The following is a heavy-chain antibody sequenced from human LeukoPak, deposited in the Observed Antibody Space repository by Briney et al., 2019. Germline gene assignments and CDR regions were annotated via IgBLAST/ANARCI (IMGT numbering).Heavy chain of an antibody. CDR1: GFTFDDYA. CDR3: AKARIEVAGTWTIQGNGFDP. Sequence: GGSLRLSCAASGFTFDDYAMQWVRQAPGKGREGGSGISWNSGSIGYADSVKGRFTISRDNAKNSLYLQMNSLRAEDTALYYCAKARIEVAGTWTIQGNGFDPWGQGTLVTVSS. D-gene: IGHD6-19*01. V-gene: IGHV3-9*01. J-gene: IGHJ5*02. CDR2: ISWNSGSI.